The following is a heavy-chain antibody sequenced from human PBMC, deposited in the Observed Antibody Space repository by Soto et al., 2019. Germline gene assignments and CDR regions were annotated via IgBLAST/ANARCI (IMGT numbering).Heavy chain of an antibody. CDR3: ARLMGTDILTGYYASDAFDI. D-gene: IGHD3-9*01. Sequence: ESLKISCKGSGYSFTSYWIGWVRQMPGKGLEWMGIIYPGDSDTRYSPSFQGQVTISADKSISTAYLQWSSLKASDTAMYYCARLMGTDILTGYYASDAFDIWGQGTMVTVSS. J-gene: IGHJ3*02. CDR1: GYSFTSYW. V-gene: IGHV5-51*01. CDR2: IYPGDSDT.